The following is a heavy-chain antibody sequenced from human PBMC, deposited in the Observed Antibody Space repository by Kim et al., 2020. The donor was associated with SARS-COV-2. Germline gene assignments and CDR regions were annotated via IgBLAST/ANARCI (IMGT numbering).Heavy chain of an antibody. CDR3: ATGHVSGATMGYYYYGMDV. V-gene: IGHV1-24*01. D-gene: IGHD2-15*01. J-gene: IGHJ6*02. CDR2: FDPEDGET. Sequence: ASVKVSCKVSGYTLTELSMHWVRQAPGKGLEWMGGFDPEDGETIYAQKFQGRVTMTEDTSTDTAYMELSSLRSEDTAVYYCATGHVSGATMGYYYYGMDVWGQGTTVTVSS. CDR1: GYTLTELS.